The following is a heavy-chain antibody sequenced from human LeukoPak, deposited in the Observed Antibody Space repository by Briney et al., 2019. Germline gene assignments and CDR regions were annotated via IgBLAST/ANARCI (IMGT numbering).Heavy chain of an antibody. D-gene: IGHD3/OR15-3a*01. Sequence: ASVKVSCKASGGTFSSYAISWVRQAPGQGLEWMGRIIPIFGTANYAQKFQGRVTITTDESTSTAYMELSSLRSEDTAVYYCARGGDDFWTGLKPFDYWGQGTLVTVSS. V-gene: IGHV1-69*05. CDR3: ARGGDDFWTGLKPFDY. J-gene: IGHJ4*02. CDR1: GGTFSSYA. CDR2: IIPIFGTA.